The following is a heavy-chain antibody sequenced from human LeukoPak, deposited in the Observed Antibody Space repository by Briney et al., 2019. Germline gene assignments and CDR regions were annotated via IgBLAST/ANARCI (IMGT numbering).Heavy chain of an antibody. CDR2: ISGSGGST. J-gene: IGHJ4*02. Sequence: GGSLRLSCAASGFTFSNYGMSWVRQAPRKGLEWVSAISGSGGSTHYADFVKGRFTISRDNSKNTLYLQMSSLRAEDTAVYYCATYRQVLLPFESWGQGTLVTVSS. CDR3: ATYRQVLLPFES. D-gene: IGHD2-8*02. V-gene: IGHV3-23*01. CDR1: GFTFSNYG.